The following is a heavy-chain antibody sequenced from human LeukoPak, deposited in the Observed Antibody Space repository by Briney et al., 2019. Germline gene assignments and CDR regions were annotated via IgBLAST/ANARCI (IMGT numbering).Heavy chain of an antibody. D-gene: IGHD1-26*01. Sequence: KSGGPLRLSCAASGFPFNNYPVNWIRQAPGKGREWVSYISSGSSYTDYAASVKGRFTVSRDNAKNSLYLQMNSLRAEDTAVYYCARGGSYSDSHFFDYWGQGTLVTVSS. V-gene: IGHV3-11*06. CDR3: ARGGSYSDSHFFDY. CDR1: GFPFNNYP. CDR2: ISSGSSYT. J-gene: IGHJ4*02.